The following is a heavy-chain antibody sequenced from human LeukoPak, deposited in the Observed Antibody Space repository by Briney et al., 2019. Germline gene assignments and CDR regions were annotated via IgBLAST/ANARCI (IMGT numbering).Heavy chain of an antibody. CDR3: ARGLLEWLRLETYYFDY. CDR2: INWNGGST. Sequence: PGGSLRLSCAASGFTFDDYGMSWVRQAPGKGLEWVSGINWNGGSTTYADSVKGRFTISRDNAKNSLYLQMNSLRVDDTAIYYCARGLLEWLRLETYYFDYWGQGTLVTVSS. V-gene: IGHV3-20*04. J-gene: IGHJ4*02. D-gene: IGHD3-3*01. CDR1: GFTFDDYG.